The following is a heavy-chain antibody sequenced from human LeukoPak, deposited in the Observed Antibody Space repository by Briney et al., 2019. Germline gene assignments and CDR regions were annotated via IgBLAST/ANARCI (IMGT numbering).Heavy chain of an antibody. D-gene: IGHD6-13*01. CDR1: GFSFSSYG. V-gene: IGHV3-30*02. Sequence: PGGSLRLSCAASGFSFSSYGMHWVRQAPGKGLEWVTFIRYDGSNKYYADSVKGRFTISRDNAKNSLYLQMNSLRVEDTAVYFCARLGYSSSWHPGGSDAFDIWGQGTMVTVSS. J-gene: IGHJ3*02. CDR3: ARLGYSSSWHPGGSDAFDI. CDR2: IRYDGSNK.